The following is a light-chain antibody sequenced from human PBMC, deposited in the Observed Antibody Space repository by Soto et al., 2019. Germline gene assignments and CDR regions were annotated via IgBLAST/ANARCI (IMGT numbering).Light chain of an antibody. CDR3: PQYGSSPPT. CDR1: QSVSRY. J-gene: IGKJ1*01. V-gene: IGKV3-20*01. Sequence: VVTLAAGTVSLSPGERATLSCRASQSVSRYLTWYQQKPGQGPRVLVYGASSRATGIPDRFSGSGSGTDFTLTIIRLEPEDFAVYYSPQYGSSPPTFGQGSKVDI. CDR2: GAS.